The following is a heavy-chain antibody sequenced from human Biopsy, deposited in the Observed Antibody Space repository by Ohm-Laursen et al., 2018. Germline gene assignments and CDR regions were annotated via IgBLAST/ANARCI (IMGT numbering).Heavy chain of an antibody. D-gene: IGHD3-16*01. Sequence: SLRLSCTASGFTFSSYAMSWVRQAPGKGLEWVSAIRSTGGSTYYANSVKGRFTISRDNSKNILFLQVNSLRAEDTAVYYCARDLTWGSYFDSWGQGSLVTVSS. CDR2: IRSTGGST. CDR1: GFTFSSYA. J-gene: IGHJ4*02. V-gene: IGHV3-23*01. CDR3: ARDLTWGSYFDS.